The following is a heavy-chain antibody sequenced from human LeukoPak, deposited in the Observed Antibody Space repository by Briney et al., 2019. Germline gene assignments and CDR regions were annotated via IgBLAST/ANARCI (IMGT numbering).Heavy chain of an antibody. CDR1: GFTFRNYA. J-gene: IGHJ4*02. CDR2: ISGSGGST. V-gene: IGHV3-23*01. CDR3: AKRDQVLDY. Sequence: GGSLRLSCVASGFTFRNYAMTWVRQAPGKGLEWVSAISGSGGSTYYADSVKGRFTISRDNSKNTLYLQMNSLRAEDTAVYYCAKRDQVLDYWGQGTLVTVSS. D-gene: IGHD1-1*01.